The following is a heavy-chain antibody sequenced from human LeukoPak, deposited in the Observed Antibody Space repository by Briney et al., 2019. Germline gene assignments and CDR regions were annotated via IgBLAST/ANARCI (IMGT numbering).Heavy chain of an antibody. V-gene: IGHV1-18*01. CDR2: ISAYNGNT. Sequence: GASVKVSCKASGYTFTSYGISWVRQAPGQGLEWMGWISAYNGNTNYAQKLQGRVTMTTDTSTSTAYMELRSLRSDDTAVYYCAREGRTVVTPPHLDYWGQGTLVTVSS. CDR1: GYTFTSYG. D-gene: IGHD4-23*01. CDR3: AREGRTVVTPPHLDY. J-gene: IGHJ4*02.